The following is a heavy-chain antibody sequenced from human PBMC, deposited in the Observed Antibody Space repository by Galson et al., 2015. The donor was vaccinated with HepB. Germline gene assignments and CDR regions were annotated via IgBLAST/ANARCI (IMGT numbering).Heavy chain of an antibody. CDR3: ARGVYYDSSGYYFGYYYYGMDV. Sequence: SVKVSCKASGYTFTSYDINWVRQATGQGLEWMGWMNPNSGNTGYAQKFQGRVTMTRNTSISTAYMELSSLRSEDTAVYYCARGVYYDSSGYYFGYYYYGMDVWGQGTLVTVSS. CDR1: GYTFTSYD. D-gene: IGHD3-22*01. CDR2: MNPNSGNT. V-gene: IGHV1-8*02. J-gene: IGHJ6*02.